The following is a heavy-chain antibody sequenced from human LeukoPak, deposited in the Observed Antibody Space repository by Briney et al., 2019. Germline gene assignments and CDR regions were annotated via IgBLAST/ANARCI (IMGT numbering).Heavy chain of an antibody. CDR2: IYTSGST. J-gene: IGHJ1*01. CDR3: ARDNARGGSFSDYLRYFQH. CDR1: GDSISSGSYY. D-gene: IGHD5/OR15-5a*01. V-gene: IGHV4-61*02. Sequence: PSQTLSLACTVSGDSISSGSYYWSWLRQPAGKGLEWIGRIYTSGSTNYNPSLKSRLTISVDTSKNQFSLKLSSVTTADTAVYYCARDNARGGSFSDYLRYFQHWGQGTLVTVSS.